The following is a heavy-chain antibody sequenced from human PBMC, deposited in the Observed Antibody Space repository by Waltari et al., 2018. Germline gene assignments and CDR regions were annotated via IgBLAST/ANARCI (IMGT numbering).Heavy chain of an antibody. CDR2: IYYSGST. J-gene: IGHJ5*02. V-gene: IGHV4-59*01. CDR3: AREVWQQLVKMVGWFDP. Sequence: QVQLQESGPGLVKPSETLSLTCTVSGGSISSYYWSWIRQPPGKGLEWIGYIYYSGSTNSNPSLKSRVTISVDTSKNQFSLKLSSVTAADTAVYYCAREVWQQLVKMVGWFDPWGQGTLVTVSS. CDR1: GGSISSYY. D-gene: IGHD6-13*01.